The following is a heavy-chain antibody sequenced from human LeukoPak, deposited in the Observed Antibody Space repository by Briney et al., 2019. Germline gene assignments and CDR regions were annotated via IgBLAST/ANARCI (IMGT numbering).Heavy chain of an antibody. V-gene: IGHV3-21*04. CDR3: ARGRLARSPYFDY. Sequence: GGSLRLSCAASGFTFSSYSINWVRQAPGKGLEWVSSISSFSSYIYYADSVKGRFTISRDNPKNSLYLQMSSLRAEDTAVYYCARGRLARSPYFDYWGQGTLVTVSS. J-gene: IGHJ4*02. CDR2: ISSFSSYI. CDR1: GFTFSSYS. D-gene: IGHD6-19*01.